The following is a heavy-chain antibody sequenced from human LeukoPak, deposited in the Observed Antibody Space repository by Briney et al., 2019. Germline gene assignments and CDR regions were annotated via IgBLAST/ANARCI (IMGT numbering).Heavy chain of an antibody. CDR1: GFTFSSYA. CDR3: ASDSSKWELLGPFDY. D-gene: IGHD1-26*01. Sequence: GGSLRLSCAASGFTFSSYAMHWVRQAPGKGLEWVAVISYDGSNKYYADSVKGRFTISRDNSKNTLYLQMNSLRAEDTAVYYCASDSSKWELLGPFDYWGQGTLVTVSS. J-gene: IGHJ4*02. V-gene: IGHV3-30-3*01. CDR2: ISYDGSNK.